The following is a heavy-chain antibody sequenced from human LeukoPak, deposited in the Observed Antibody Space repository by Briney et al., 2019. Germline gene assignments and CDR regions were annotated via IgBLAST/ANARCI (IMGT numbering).Heavy chain of an antibody. Sequence: GGALRNSCAASGVCLIDSAIHGVRHASGGGLEGVGRIRSKADSYTTQYAVSEKGRFTISRDDSKNTAFLQLSSLTPENPAIYYCTSPRGSKVPTGREYWGQGALGTVSS. D-gene: IGHD3-10*01. CDR2: IRSKADSYTT. J-gene: IGHJ4*02. V-gene: IGHV3-73*01. CDR1: GVCLIDSA. CDR3: TSPRGSKVPTGREY.